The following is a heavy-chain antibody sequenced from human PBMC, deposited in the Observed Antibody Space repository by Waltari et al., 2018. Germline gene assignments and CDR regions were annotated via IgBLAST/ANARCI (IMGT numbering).Heavy chain of an antibody. CDR3: AREGGGFDYTPDY. CDR1: GFDFRQHY. CDR2: ISGDGGST. V-gene: IGHV3-74*01. D-gene: IGHD5-12*01. J-gene: IGHJ4*02. Sequence: EVQLEESGGGLVQLGGSRRLACEASGFDFRQHYMHWVRQGPGKGLVWVSRISGDGGSTSYADSVKGRFTISRDNSKNTLYLQMNSFRAEDTGIYYCAREGGGFDYTPDYWGQGTLVTVSS.